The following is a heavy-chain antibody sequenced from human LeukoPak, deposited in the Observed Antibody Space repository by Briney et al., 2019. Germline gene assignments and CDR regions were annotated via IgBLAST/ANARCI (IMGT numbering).Heavy chain of an antibody. CDR1: GFTFSSYW. CDR3: VRVRYCSGGRCNGYDY. J-gene: IGHJ4*02. Sequence: PGGSLRPSCAASGFTFSSYWMHWVRQAPGKGLVWVSRINDDGSSTTYADSVKGRFTISRDNAKNTLYLQMNSLRAEDTAVYHCVRVRYCSGGRCNGYDYWGQGTLVTVSS. D-gene: IGHD2-15*01. V-gene: IGHV3-74*01. CDR2: INDDGSST.